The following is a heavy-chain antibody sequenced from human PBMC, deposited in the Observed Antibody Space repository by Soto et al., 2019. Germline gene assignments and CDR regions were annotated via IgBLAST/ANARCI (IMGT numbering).Heavy chain of an antibody. CDR2: ISFDGSTT. J-gene: IGHJ4*02. D-gene: IGHD4-17*01. V-gene: IGHV3-30*04. Sequence: QVQLVESGGGVVQPGRSLRLSCAASGFSFSSYAMHWVRQAPGKGLEWVAVISFDGSTTYYADSVKGRFTFSRDNPKNTLSLQINRLRADDTAVDFCACGRSTTVLTHGSLYFDSSGQGTLVNVSS. CDR1: GFSFSSYA. CDR3: ACGRSTTVLTHGSLYFDS.